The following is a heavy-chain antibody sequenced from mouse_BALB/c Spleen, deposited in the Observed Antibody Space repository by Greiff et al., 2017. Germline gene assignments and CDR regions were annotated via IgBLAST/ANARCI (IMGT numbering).Heavy chain of an antibody. D-gene: IGHD2-1*01. CDR2: IWWDDDK. CDR3: ARIGDYGNLWYFDV. CDR1: GFSLSTSGMG. V-gene: IGHV8-8*01. Sequence: QVTLKECGPGILQPSQTLSLTCSFSGFSLSTSGMGVGWIRQPSGKGLEWLAHIWWDDDKRYNPALKSRLTISKDTSSNQVFLKIASVDTADTATYYCARIGDYGNLWYFDVWGAGTTVTVSS. J-gene: IGHJ1*01.